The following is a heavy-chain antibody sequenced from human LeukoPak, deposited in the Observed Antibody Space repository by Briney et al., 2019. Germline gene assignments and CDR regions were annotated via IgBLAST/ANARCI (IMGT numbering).Heavy chain of an antibody. CDR3: ARDRRYSYGTFDY. CDR2: ISYDGSNK. D-gene: IGHD5-18*01. CDR1: GFTFSSYA. J-gene: IGHJ4*02. V-gene: IGHV3-30*01. Sequence: GGSLRLSCAASGFTFSSYAMHWVRQAPGKGLEGVAVISYDGSNKYYADSAKGRFTISRDNSKNTLYLQMNSLRAEDTAVYYCARDRRYSYGTFDYWGQGTLVTVSS.